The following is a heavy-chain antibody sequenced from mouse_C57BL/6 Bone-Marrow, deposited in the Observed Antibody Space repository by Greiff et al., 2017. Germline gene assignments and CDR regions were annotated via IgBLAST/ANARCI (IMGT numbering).Heavy chain of an antibody. Sequence: QVQLKESGPELVKPGASVKLSCKASGYTFTSYDINWVKQRPGQGLEWIGWIYPRDGSTKYNEKFKGKATLTVDTSSSTAYMELHSLTSEDSAVYFCARGGSHTLFDVWGTGTTVTVSS. J-gene: IGHJ1*03. V-gene: IGHV1-85*01. CDR1: GYTFTSYD. CDR3: ARGGSHTLFDV. CDR2: IYPRDGST. D-gene: IGHD1-1*02.